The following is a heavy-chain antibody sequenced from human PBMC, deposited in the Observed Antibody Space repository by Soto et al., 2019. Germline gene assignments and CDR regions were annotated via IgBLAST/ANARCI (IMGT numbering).Heavy chain of an antibody. J-gene: IGHJ4*02. V-gene: IGHV3-30*18. CDR1: GFTFSSYG. D-gene: IGHD3-16*02. CDR3: AKDRAVWGSYRYTSGLLY. Sequence: QVQLVESGGGVVQPGRSLRLSCAASGFTFSSYGMHWVRQAPGKGLEWVAVISYDGSNKYYADSVKGRFTISRDNSKNTLYLQMNSLRAEDTAVYYCAKDRAVWGSYRYTSGLLYWGQGTLVTVSS. CDR2: ISYDGSNK.